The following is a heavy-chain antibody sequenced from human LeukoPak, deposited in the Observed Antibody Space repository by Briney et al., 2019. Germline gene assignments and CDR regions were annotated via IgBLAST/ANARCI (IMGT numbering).Heavy chain of an antibody. V-gene: IGHV1-24*01. Sequence: ASVKVSCKVSGYTLTELSMHWVRQAPGKGLEWMGGFDPEDGETIYAQKFQGRVTMTEDTSTDTAYMELSSLRSEDTAVYCCATPGGYDYRHFDYWGQGTLVTVSS. D-gene: IGHD5-12*01. CDR3: ATPGGYDYRHFDY. CDR2: FDPEDGET. J-gene: IGHJ4*02. CDR1: GYTLTELS.